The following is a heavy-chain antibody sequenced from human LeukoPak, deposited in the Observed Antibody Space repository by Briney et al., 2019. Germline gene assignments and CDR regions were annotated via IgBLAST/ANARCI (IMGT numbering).Heavy chain of an antibody. CDR2: IYYSGSP. Sequence: SETLSLTCNVSGGSMSSYYWNWIRQPPGKGLEWIGYIYYSGSPTYNPSLQSRVTISVDTSKNQFSLKLSSVTAADTAVYHCARGRSGFGGNSDYWGQGTLVPASS. J-gene: IGHJ4*02. V-gene: IGHV4-59*01. D-gene: IGHD4-23*01. CDR1: GGSMSSYY. CDR3: ARGRSGFGGNSDY.